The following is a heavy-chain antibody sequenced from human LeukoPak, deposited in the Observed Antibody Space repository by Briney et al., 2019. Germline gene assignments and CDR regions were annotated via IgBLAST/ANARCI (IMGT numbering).Heavy chain of an antibody. Sequence: GGSLRLSCAASGFTFSSYGMHWVRQAPGKGLEWVAVIWYDGSNKYYADSVKGRFTISRDNSKNTLYLQMNSLRAEDTAVYYCARDRYYYDSSGYQILDYWGQGTLVTVSS. CDR2: IWYDGSNK. CDR3: ARDRYYYDSSGYQILDY. CDR1: GFTFSSYG. V-gene: IGHV3-33*01. D-gene: IGHD3-22*01. J-gene: IGHJ4*02.